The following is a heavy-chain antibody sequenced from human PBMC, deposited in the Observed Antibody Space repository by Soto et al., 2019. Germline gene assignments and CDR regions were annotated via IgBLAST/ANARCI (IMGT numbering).Heavy chain of an antibody. CDR2: IYYSGST. Sequence: PSETLSLTCTVSGGSISSGGYYWSWIRQHPGKGLEWIGYIYYSGSTYYNPSLKSRVTISVDTSKNQFSLKLSSVTAADTAVYYCARDGGYDDPSYYYGMDVRGQGTTVTVSS. V-gene: IGHV4-31*03. J-gene: IGHJ6*02. D-gene: IGHD5-12*01. CDR1: GGSISSGGYY. CDR3: ARDGGYDDPSYYYGMDV.